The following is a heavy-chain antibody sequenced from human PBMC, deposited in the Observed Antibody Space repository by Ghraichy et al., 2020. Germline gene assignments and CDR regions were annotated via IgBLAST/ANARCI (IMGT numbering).Heavy chain of an antibody. CDR2: IYTSGST. CDR1: GGSISSGSYY. D-gene: IGHD4-17*01. Sequence: SQTLSLTCTVSGGSISSGSYYWSWIRQPAGKGLEWIGRIYTSGSTNYNPSLKSRVTISVDTSKNQFSLKLSSVTAADTAVYYCARTLQDTVTTPYYYYMDVWGKGTTVTVSS. CDR3: ARTLQDTVTTPYYYYMDV. J-gene: IGHJ6*03. V-gene: IGHV4-61*02.